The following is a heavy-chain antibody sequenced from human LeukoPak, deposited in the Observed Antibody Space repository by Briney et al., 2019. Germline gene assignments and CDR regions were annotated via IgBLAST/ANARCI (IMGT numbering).Heavy chain of an antibody. CDR1: GFTSIAYA. V-gene: IGHV3-11*05. CDR2: ISGNSADI. Sequence: PGGSLRLSCVGSGFTSIAYALTWVRQAPGKGLEWLSYISGNSADINYLDSVRGRFTISRDNAKNSLYLQMNSLRVEDTAVYYCTRDPRRLDYLGQGTLVTVSS. J-gene: IGHJ4*02. CDR3: TRDPRRLDY.